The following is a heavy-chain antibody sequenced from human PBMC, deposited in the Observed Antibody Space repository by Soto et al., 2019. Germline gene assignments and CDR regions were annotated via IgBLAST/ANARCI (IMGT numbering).Heavy chain of an antibody. CDR1: GGSFSGYY. CDR2: INHSGST. CDR3: ASGVEKRIAARRVGMDD. D-gene: IGHD6-6*01. J-gene: IGHJ6*02. V-gene: IGHV4-34*01. Sequence: QVQLQQWGAGLLKPSETLSLTCAVYGGSFSGYYWSWIRQPPGKGLEWIGEINHSGSTNYNPSLRSRVTISVDTSKIQCSLKLSSVTAADTAVYYCASGVEKRIAARRVGMDDWGQGTTVTVSS.